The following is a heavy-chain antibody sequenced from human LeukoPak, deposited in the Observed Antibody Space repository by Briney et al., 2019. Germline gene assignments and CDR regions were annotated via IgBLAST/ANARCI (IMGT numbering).Heavy chain of an antibody. CDR1: RFTFSSYG. D-gene: IGHD4-17*01. CDR3: VREQYGDDDAFDI. CDR2: IWYDGSNK. Sequence: GRSLRLSCAASRFTFSSYGMHWVRQAPGKGLEWVGVIWYDGSNKYYADSVKGRFTISRDNSKNTLSLQMNSLRAEDTAVYYCVREQYGDDDAFDIWGQGTMVTVSS. J-gene: IGHJ3*02. V-gene: IGHV3-33*01.